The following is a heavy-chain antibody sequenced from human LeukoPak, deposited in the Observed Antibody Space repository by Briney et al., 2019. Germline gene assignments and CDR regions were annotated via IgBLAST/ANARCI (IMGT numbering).Heavy chain of an antibody. J-gene: IGHJ5*02. CDR3: ARDKQLANWFDP. D-gene: IGHD6-6*01. CDR2: IYTSGST. V-gene: IGHV4-4*07. Sequence: SETLSLTCTVSGGSISSYYWSWIRQPAGKGLEWIGRIYTSGSTNYNPSLKSRVTISVDTSKNQFSLKLSPVTAADTAVYYCARDKQLANWFDPWGQGTLVTVSS. CDR1: GGSISSYY.